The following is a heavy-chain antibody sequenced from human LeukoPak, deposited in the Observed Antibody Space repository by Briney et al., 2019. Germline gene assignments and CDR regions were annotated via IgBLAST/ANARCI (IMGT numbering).Heavy chain of an antibody. V-gene: IGHV3-74*01. CDR1: GFSFSTYA. J-gene: IGHJ4*02. CDR2: IKGDGIST. Sequence: GGSLRLSCAASGFSFSTYAMHWVRHAPGQGLVWVSRIKGDGISTNYADSVKGRFTISRDIAKNTLYLQMNSLRAEDTGVYYCAKDHYWSIDYWGRGTLVTVSS. D-gene: IGHD3-3*01. CDR3: AKDHYWSIDY.